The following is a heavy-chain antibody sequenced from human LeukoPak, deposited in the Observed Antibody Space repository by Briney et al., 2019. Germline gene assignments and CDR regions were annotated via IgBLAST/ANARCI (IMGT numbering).Heavy chain of an antibody. CDR2: IHHSGGT. V-gene: IGHV4-39*07. CDR3: ASNGWYTVDY. D-gene: IGHD6-19*01. J-gene: IGHJ4*02. Sequence: PSETLSLTCNVSGVSISSSSYYWGWIRQPPGKGLEWIGEIHHSGGTNYNPSLKSRVTISVDKSKNQFSLKLSSVTAADTAVYYCASNGWYTVDYWGQGTLVTVSS. CDR1: GVSISSSSYY.